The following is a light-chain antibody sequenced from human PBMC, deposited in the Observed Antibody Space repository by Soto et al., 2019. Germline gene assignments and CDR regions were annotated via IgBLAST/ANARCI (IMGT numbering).Light chain of an antibody. CDR2: KAS. J-gene: IGKJ1*01. V-gene: IGKV1-5*03. Sequence: DIQMTQSPSSLSASVGDRVTITCQASQDISNHLNWYQQKPGKAPKLLIYKASSLESGVPSRFSGSGSGTEFTLTISSLQPDDFATYYCQQYNSYSTFGQGTKVDIK. CDR3: QQYNSYST. CDR1: QDISNH.